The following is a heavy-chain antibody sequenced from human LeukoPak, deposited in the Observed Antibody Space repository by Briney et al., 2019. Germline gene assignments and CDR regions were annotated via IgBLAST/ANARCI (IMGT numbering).Heavy chain of an antibody. CDR3: ARGSHYRGITGKHSY. V-gene: IGHV3-30-3*01. CDR1: GFTFSSYA. D-gene: IGHD1-20*01. CDR2: ISYDGSNK. Sequence: GGSLRLSCAASGFTFSSYAMHWVRQAPGKGLEWVAVISYDGSNKYYADSVKGRFTISRDNSKNTLYLQMNSLRAEDTAVYYCARGSHYRGITGKHSYWGQGTLVTVSS. J-gene: IGHJ4*02.